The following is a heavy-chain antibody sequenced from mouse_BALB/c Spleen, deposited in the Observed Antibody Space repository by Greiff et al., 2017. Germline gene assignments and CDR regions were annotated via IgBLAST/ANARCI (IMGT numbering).Heavy chain of an antibody. Sequence: QVQLKQSGAELAKPGASVKMSCKASGYTFTSYWMHWVKQRPGQGLEWIGYINPSTGYTEYNQKFKDKATLTADKSSSTAYMQLSSLTSEDSAVYYCAREAYGSYYFDYWGQGTTLTVSS. CDR2: INPSTGYT. CDR1: GYTFTSYW. V-gene: IGHV1-7*01. J-gene: IGHJ2*01. D-gene: IGHD1-1*02. CDR3: AREAYGSYYFDY.